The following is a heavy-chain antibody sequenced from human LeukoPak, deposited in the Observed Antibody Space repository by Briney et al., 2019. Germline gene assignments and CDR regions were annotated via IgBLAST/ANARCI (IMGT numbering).Heavy chain of an antibody. CDR1: GYTFTSYY. CDR2: INPSGGST. V-gene: IGHV1-46*01. J-gene: IGHJ6*02. D-gene: IGHD3-3*01. Sequence: GASVKVSCKASGYTFTSYYMHWVRQAPGQGLEWMGIINPSGGSTSYAQKFQGRVTMTRDTSTSTVYMELSSLRSEDTAVYYCARDGGHYDFWSGSKYYGMDVWGQGTTVTVSS. CDR3: ARDGGHYDFWSGSKYYGMDV.